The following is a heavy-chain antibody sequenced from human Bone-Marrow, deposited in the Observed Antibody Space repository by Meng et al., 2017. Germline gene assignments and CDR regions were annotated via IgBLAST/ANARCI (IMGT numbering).Heavy chain of an antibody. CDR2: ISGSGGST. J-gene: IGHJ4*02. CDR1: GFTFSHSA. Sequence: VVRWEGGGGVGPPWMALRTSCACSGFTFSHSAMSWVRRARGKGLGWVSAISGSGGSTYYPDSVKGRLTISRDNSKNTLFLQMNSLRVEDTAIYYCARQVGPDYWGQGTLVTVSS. CDR3: ARQVGPDY. V-gene: IGHV3-23*01. D-gene: IGHD1-26*01.